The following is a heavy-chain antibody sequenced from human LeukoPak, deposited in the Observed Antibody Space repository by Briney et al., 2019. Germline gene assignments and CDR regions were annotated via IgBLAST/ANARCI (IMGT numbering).Heavy chain of an antibody. CDR2: IYYSGST. J-gene: IGHJ5*02. Sequence: SETLSLTCTVSGGSISSYYWSWIRQPPGKGLEWIGYIYYSGSTNYNPSLKSRVTISVDTSKNQFSLKLSSVTAADTAVYYYARGKRRSIIWQQLSFWFDPWGQGTLVTVSS. CDR3: ARGKRRSIIWQQLSFWFDP. D-gene: IGHD6-13*01. V-gene: IGHV4-59*01. CDR1: GGSISSYY.